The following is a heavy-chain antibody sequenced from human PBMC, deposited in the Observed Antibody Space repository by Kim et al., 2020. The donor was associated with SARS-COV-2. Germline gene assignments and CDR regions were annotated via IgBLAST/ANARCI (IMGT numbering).Heavy chain of an antibody. CDR3: ARDSSRIAARPRAYFDL. J-gene: IGHJ2*01. D-gene: IGHD6-6*01. CDR2: ISYDGSNK. CDR1: GFTFSSYA. Sequence: GGSLRLSCAASGFTFSSYAMHWVRQAPGKGLEWVAVISYDGSNKYYADSVKGRFTISRDNSKNTLYLQMNSLRAEDTAVYYCARDSSRIAARPRAYFDLWGRGTLVTVSS. V-gene: IGHV3-30*04.